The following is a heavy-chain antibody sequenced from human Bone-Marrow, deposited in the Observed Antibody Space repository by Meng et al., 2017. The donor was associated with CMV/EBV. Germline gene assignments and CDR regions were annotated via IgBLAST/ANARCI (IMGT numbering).Heavy chain of an antibody. Sequence: YGGSFSGYYWSWIRQPPGKGLEWIGEINHSGSTNYNPSLKSRVTISLDTSKNQFSLKLTSVTAADTAVYYCARDSAQQWLVPGYFDYWGQGILVTVSS. D-gene: IGHD6-19*01. CDR2: INHSGST. CDR3: ARDSAQQWLVPGYFDY. CDR1: GGSFSGYY. V-gene: IGHV4-34*01. J-gene: IGHJ4*02.